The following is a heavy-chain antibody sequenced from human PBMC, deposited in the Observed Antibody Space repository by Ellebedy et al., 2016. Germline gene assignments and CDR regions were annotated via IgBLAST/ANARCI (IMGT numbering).Heavy chain of an antibody. CDR1: GFTFSNYW. D-gene: IGHD1-26*01. CDR2: IKEDGSEK. Sequence: GGSLRLSCAASGFTFSNYWMSWVRQAPGKGLEWVANIKEDGSEKNYVDSVKGRFTISRDNAKNSLYLQINSLRAEDTAVYYCARSGSDCDYWGQGNLVTVSS. J-gene: IGHJ4*02. CDR3: ARSGSDCDY. V-gene: IGHV3-7*03.